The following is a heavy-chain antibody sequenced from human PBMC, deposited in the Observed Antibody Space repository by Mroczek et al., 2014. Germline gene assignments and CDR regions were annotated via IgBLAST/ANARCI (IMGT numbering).Heavy chain of an antibody. CDR3: ARAWRGHTRRSIAVVPGHAFDI. J-gene: IGHJ3*02. D-gene: IGHD6-19*01. Sequence: QVQLQESGPGLVKPSQTLSLTCTVSGGSISSGSYYWSWIRQPAGKGLEWIGRIYTSGSTNYNPSLKSRVTMSVDTSKNQFSLKLSSVTAADTAVYYCARAWRGHTRRSIAVVPGHAFDIWGQGTMVTVSS. V-gene: IGHV4-61*02. CDR1: GGSISSGSYY. CDR2: IYTSGST.